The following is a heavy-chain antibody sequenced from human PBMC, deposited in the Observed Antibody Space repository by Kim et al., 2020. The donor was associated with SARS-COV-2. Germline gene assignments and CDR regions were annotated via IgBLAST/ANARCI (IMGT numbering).Heavy chain of an antibody. CDR3: ARERGYGSGSYYGY. D-gene: IGHD3-10*01. J-gene: IGHJ4*02. Sequence: SETLSLTCTVSGGSISSGDYYWSWIRQPPGKGLEWIGYIYYSGSTYYNPSLKSRVTISVDTSKNQFSLKLSSVTAADTAVYYCARERGYGSGSYYGYWGQGTLVTVSS. V-gene: IGHV4-30-4*01. CDR1: GGSISSGDYY. CDR2: IYYSGST.